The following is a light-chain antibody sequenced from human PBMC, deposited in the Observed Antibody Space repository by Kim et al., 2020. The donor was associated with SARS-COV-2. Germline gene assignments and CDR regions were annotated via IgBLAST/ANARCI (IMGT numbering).Light chain of an antibody. J-gene: IGLJ3*02. CDR3: QVWDTISDHGV. Sequence: GETARITCGGNNIGSQRVRWYQRKPGLAPVLVVHYDSDRPSGIPERFSGSNSGNTATLIISRVEAGDEADYYCQVWDTISDHGVFGGGTQLTVL. CDR2: YDS. V-gene: IGLV3-21*02. CDR1: NIGSQR.